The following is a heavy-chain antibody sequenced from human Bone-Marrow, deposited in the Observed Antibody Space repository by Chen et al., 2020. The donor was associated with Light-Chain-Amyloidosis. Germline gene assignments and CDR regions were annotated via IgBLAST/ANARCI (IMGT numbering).Heavy chain of an antibody. CDR3: AREDCSRTSCYLFTGLDV. CDR2: VHYTGDT. CDR1: GDPIINHAYF. Sequence: QVQLQESGPGLVQSAQTLSLTCPVSGDPIINHAYFWPWIRQLPGKGLEWLGYVHYTGDTYYNPSLQSRIRMSVDTSKNQFYLRLASVTAADTAVYYCAREDCSRTSCYLFTGLDVWGHGTTATVTS. J-gene: IGHJ6*02. D-gene: IGHD2-2*01. V-gene: IGHV4-31*03.